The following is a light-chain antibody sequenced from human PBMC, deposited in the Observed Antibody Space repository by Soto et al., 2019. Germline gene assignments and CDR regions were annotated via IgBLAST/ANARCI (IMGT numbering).Light chain of an antibody. V-gene: IGKV1-5*01. Sequence: DIQMTQSPSTLSASVGDRVTITCRASQSISSWLAWYQQKPGKAPKLLIYDASSLESGVPSRFSGSASGTEFTLTISSLQPDDFATYYCQQYNSYLFTFGPGTKVDIK. CDR1: QSISSW. CDR3: QQYNSYLFT. J-gene: IGKJ3*01. CDR2: DAS.